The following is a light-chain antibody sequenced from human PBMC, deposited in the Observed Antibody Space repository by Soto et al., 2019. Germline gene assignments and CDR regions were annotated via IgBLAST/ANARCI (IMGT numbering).Light chain of an antibody. CDR2: DAS. Sequence: EIVLTQSPATLSLSPGERATLSCRASQSISSYLAWYQQKPGQAPRLLIYDASNRATGIPTRFSGSGSGTDFTLTISSLEPEDFVVYYCQQRSSWPITFGQGTRLDIK. CDR1: QSISSY. V-gene: IGKV3-11*01. J-gene: IGKJ5*01. CDR3: QQRSSWPIT.